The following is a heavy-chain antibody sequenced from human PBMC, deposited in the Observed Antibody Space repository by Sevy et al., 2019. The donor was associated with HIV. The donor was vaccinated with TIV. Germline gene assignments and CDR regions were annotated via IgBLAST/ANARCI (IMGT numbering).Heavy chain of an antibody. CDR2: ISGSGGST. CDR1: GFTFSSYA. J-gene: IGHJ6*03. CDR3: AKDGSSSWYNYYYYMDV. V-gene: IGHV3-23*01. Sequence: GGSLRLSCAASGFTFSSYAMSWVRQAPGKGLEWVSAISGSGGSTYYADSVKGRFTISRDNSKNTLYLQMNSLRAEDTAVYYCAKDGSSSWYNYYYYMDVWGKRTTVTVSS. D-gene: IGHD6-13*01.